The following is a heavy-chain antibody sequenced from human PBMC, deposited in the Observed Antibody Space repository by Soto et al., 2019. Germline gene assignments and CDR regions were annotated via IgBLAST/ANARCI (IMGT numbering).Heavy chain of an antibody. D-gene: IGHD6-13*01. Sequence: QVQLQESGPGLVKPSETLSLTCTVSGVSVSSGSYYWSWIRQPPGKGLEWNGYIYYSGSTNYNPSLKSRVTISVDTSKNQFSLKLSSVTAADTAVYYCARGVAAAGTAYFDYWGQGTLVTVSS. J-gene: IGHJ4*02. V-gene: IGHV4-61*01. CDR1: GVSVSSGSYY. CDR2: IYYSGST. CDR3: ARGVAAAGTAYFDY.